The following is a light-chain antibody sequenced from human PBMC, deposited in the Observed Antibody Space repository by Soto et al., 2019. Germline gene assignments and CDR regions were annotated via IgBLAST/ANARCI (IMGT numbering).Light chain of an antibody. CDR2: AAS. CDR1: RDIDNS. J-gene: IGKJ1*01. Sequence: DIQVTQSPPSLSASGGDRVTITCRASRDIDNSLAWYQQVPGKAPKLLIYAASTLQSGVPSRFRGSGSGTSFILTITSLQPEDVATYYCQKYNKSPWIFGQGTKVEV. V-gene: IGKV1-27*01. CDR3: QKYNKSPWI.